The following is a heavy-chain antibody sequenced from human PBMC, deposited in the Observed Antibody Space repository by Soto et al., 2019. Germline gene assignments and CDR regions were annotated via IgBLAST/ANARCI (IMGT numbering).Heavy chain of an antibody. CDR3: WMSSARGNHGPDDKGMDV. CDR2: ISAYNGNT. CDR1: GYIFTNYG. V-gene: IGHV1-18*04. J-gene: IGHJ6*02. Sequence: ASVKVSFKDSGYIFTNYGINWVRQAPGQGLEWMGWISAYNGNTNFAQTVQGRLTMTTDPSTVTAYMELRSLSYDDPAVYFCWMSSARGNHGPDDKGMDVGGQGATVTIS. D-gene: IGHD2-2*03.